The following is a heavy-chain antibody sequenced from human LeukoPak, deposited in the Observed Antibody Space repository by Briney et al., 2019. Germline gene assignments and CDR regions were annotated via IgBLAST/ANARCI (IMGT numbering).Heavy chain of an antibody. CDR3: ATLGYCSSTSCPEAFFDY. J-gene: IGHJ4*02. V-gene: IGHV4-34*01. Sequence: SETLSLTCAVYGGSFSVYYWSWIRQPPGKGLEWIGEINHSGSTNYNPSLKSRVTISVDTSKNQFSLKVSSVTAADTAVYYCATLGYCSSTSCPEAFFDYWGQGTLVTVSS. D-gene: IGHD2-2*01. CDR2: INHSGST. CDR1: GGSFSVYY.